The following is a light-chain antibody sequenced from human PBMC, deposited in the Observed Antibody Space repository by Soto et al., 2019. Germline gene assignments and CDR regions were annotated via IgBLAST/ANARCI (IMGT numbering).Light chain of an antibody. V-gene: IGKV3-15*01. CDR2: GAS. J-gene: IGKJ1*01. CDR1: QSVSNN. Sequence: EIVLTQSPGTLSLSPGERATLSCRASQSVSNNYLAWYQQKPGQAPRLLIYGASTRAPGFPARVSGSGSGTDVTLTISSLQSEDFAVYYCQQYNNWPWTFGQGTKVDIK. CDR3: QQYNNWPWT.